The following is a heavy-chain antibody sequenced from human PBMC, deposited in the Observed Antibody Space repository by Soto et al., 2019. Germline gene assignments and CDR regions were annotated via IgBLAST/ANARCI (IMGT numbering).Heavy chain of an antibody. CDR1: GGSISSGGYS. D-gene: IGHD6-13*01. J-gene: IGHJ4*02. V-gene: IGHV4-30-2*01. Sequence: PSETLSLTCAVSGGSISSGGYSWSWIRQPPGKGLEWIGYIYHSGSTYYNPSLKSRVTISVGRSKNQFSLKLSSVTAADTAVYYCATDREAAGQYFDYWGQGTLVTVSS. CDR3: ATDREAAGQYFDY. CDR2: IYHSGST.